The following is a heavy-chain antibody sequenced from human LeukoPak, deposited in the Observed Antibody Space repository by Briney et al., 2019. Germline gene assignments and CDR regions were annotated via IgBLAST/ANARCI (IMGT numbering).Heavy chain of an antibody. CDR3: ARGYLREPFDS. J-gene: IGHJ4*02. CDR1: GFTVSTNY. V-gene: IGHV3-53*01. Sequence: GGSLRLSCAAFGFTVSTNYMSWARQAPGKGLEWVSVVYSGGSTHYADSVKGRFTISRDNSKNTLYLQMNRLRGEDTAVCYCARGYLREPFDSWGQGTLVIVSS. CDR2: VYSGGST. D-gene: IGHD1-14*01.